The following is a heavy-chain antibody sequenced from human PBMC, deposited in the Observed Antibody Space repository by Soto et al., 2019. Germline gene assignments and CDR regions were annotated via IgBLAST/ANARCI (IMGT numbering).Heavy chain of an antibody. J-gene: IGHJ6*02. V-gene: IGHV4-38-2*01. CDR2: IYHSGST. CDR1: GCSISSGYY. CDR3: ARIIYCSNAVCGPLYGMDV. Sequence: PSETLSLTCAVSGCSISSGYYWGWIRQPPGKGLEWIGSIYHSGSTYHNPSLKSRVTISVDTSKNQFSLKLSSVTAADTAVYYCARIIYCSNAVCGPLYGMDVWGQGTTVTVSS. D-gene: IGHD2-8*01.